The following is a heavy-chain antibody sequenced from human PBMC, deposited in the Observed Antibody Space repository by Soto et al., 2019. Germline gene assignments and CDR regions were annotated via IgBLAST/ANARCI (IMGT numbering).Heavy chain of an antibody. V-gene: IGHV2-5*02. D-gene: IGHD2-21*02. CDR1: GFSLSTGGVG. Sequence: QITLKESGPTLVKPTQTLTLTCTFSGFSLSTGGVGVGWIRQPPGKALEWLALIYWDDDKRYSPSLKSRLTVNTHTSKNQTVITMTNMAPVDTATYYCAHSRCGGDCLRSYSSHYYYGMDVWGQGTTVTVSS. CDR2: IYWDDDK. J-gene: IGHJ6*02. CDR3: AHSRCGGDCLRSYSSHYYYGMDV.